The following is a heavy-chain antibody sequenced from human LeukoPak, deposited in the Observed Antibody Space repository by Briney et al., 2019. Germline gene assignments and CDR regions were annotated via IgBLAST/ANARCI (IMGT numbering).Heavy chain of an antibody. Sequence: GASVKVSCKASGYTFTGYYMHWVRQAPGQGLEWMGWINPNSGGTNYAQKFQGRVTMTRDTSISTAYMELSRLRSDDTAVYYCARDFYIAAAGGRFDPWGQGTLVTVSS. J-gene: IGHJ5*02. D-gene: IGHD6-13*01. V-gene: IGHV1-2*02. CDR3: ARDFYIAAAGGRFDP. CDR1: GYTFTGYY. CDR2: INPNSGGT.